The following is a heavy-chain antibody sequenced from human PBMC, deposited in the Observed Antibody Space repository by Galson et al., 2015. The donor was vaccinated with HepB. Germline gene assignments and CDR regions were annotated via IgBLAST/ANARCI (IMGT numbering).Heavy chain of an antibody. CDR1: GFTFNNYA. CDR3: AKQSETYWGGWFDP. J-gene: IGHJ5*02. D-gene: IGHD7-27*01. CDR2: ISGSGHST. V-gene: IGHV3-23*01. Sequence: SLRLSCAASGFTFNNYAMSWVRQAPGKGLEWVSGISGSGHSTYYADSVRGRFTISRDNSKNTLYLQMNSLRAEDTAIYYCAKQSETYWGGWFDPWGQGTLVTVSS.